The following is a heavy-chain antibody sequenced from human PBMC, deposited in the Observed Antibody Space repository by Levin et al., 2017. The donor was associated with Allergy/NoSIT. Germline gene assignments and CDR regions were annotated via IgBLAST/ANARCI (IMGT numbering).Heavy chain of an antibody. J-gene: IGHJ4*02. Sequence: GGSLRLSCAASGFTLSSYAMSWVRQAPGKGLEWVSGIVQIGDTFYADSAKGRFTISRDISKNTLYLQMNSLRAEDTAMYYCAKNGPGSDMMVMIWGQGTLVTVSS. D-gene: IGHD3-16*01. CDR2: IVQIGDT. CDR3: AKNGPGSDMMVMI. CDR1: GFTLSSYA. V-gene: IGHV3-23*01.